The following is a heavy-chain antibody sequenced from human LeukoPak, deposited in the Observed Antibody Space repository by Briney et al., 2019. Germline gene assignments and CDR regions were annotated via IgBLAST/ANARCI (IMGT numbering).Heavy chain of an antibody. D-gene: IGHD6-6*01. CDR3: ARALFEYRSSFGL. CDR1: GGSISSGSYY. CDR2: IYTSGST. V-gene: IGHV4-61*02. J-gene: IGHJ4*02. Sequence: SQTLSLTCTVSGGSISSGSYYWSWIRQPAGKGLEWIGRIYTSGSTNYNPSLKSRVTISVGTSKNQFSLKLSSVTAADTAVYYCARALFEYRSSFGLWGQGTLVTVSS.